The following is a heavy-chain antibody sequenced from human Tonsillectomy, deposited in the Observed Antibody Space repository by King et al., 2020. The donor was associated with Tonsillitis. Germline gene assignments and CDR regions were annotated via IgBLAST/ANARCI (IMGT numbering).Heavy chain of an antibody. CDR2: LNRGSSFI. J-gene: IGHJ6*02. Sequence: VQLVESGGGLVKPGGSLRLSCAASGVPFSSYTMNLGRQAPGKGLGWVVNLNRGSSFIYYADSVRGRFTISRDNAKHSGFLQMNSLRGEDTAMYYCAKSHDYGDYGDYGMDVWGQGTTVIVSS. CDR1: GVPFSSYT. CDR3: AKSHDYGDYGDYGMDV. D-gene: IGHD4-17*01. V-gene: IGHV3-21*01.